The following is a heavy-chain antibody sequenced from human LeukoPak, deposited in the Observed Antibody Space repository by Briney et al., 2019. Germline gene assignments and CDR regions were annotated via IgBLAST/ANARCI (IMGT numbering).Heavy chain of an antibody. CDR1: GGSISSYY. J-gene: IGHJ4*02. CDR2: IYYSGST. D-gene: IGHD3-22*01. V-gene: IGHV4-59*01. CDR3: AIEYYDSSGYYFDY. Sequence: SETLSPTCAVSGGSISSYYWSWIRQPPGKGLEWIGYIYYSGSTNYNPSLKSRVTISVDTSKNQFSLKLSSVTAADTAVYYCAIEYYDSSGYYFDYWGQGTLVTVSS.